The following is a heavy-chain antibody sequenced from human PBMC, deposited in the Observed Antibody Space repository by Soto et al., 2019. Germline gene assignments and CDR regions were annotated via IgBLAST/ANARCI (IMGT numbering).Heavy chain of an antibody. CDR3: ATEDSMNWTHDY. V-gene: IGHV4-4*02. Sequence: QVQLQESGPGLVKPSGTQSLTCAVSGGSISNTHIWSWVRQPPGKGLEWIGEMYHSGTTDYNPSLKSRVTMSVDKSKNQFSLTLKSVTAADTAVYYCATEDSMNWTHDYWGQGTLVTVSS. CDR1: GGSISNTHI. CDR2: MYHSGTT. J-gene: IGHJ4*02. D-gene: IGHD1-1*01.